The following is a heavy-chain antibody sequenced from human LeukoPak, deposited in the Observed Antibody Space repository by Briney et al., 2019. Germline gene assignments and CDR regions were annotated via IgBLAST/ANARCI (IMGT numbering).Heavy chain of an antibody. Sequence: PSETLSLTCTVSGGSISNYYWSWIRLPAGKGLEWIGRIYTSGNIDYNPSLKSRVTMSVDTSRNQLSLKLWSVTAADTAVFYCARESKTYDGSGYYHDSWGQGTLVTVSS. CDR1: GGSISNYY. V-gene: IGHV4-4*07. D-gene: IGHD3-22*01. J-gene: IGHJ4*02. CDR2: IYTSGNI. CDR3: ARESKTYDGSGYYHDS.